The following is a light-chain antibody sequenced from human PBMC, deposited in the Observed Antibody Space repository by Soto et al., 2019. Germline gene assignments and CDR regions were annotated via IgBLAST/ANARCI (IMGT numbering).Light chain of an antibody. Sequence: QSALTQPASVSGSPGQSITISCTGTSDDVGSYNLVSWYLQHPGKAPKLMLYEGSKRPSGVSDRFSGSKSGNTASLTISGLQAGDEANYYCCSYARSSTWVFGGGTKLTVL. CDR3: CSYARSSTWV. CDR2: EGS. CDR1: SDDVGSYNL. V-gene: IGLV2-23*01. J-gene: IGLJ3*02.